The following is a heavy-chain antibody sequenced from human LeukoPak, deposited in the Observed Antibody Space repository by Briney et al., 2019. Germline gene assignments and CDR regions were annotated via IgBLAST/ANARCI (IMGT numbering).Heavy chain of an antibody. V-gene: IGHV3-64D*06. CDR1: GCTFSSCA. J-gene: IGHJ4*02. CDR3: VKGEWLRLPAFDY. D-gene: IGHD5-12*01. Sequence: WGSLTLSCSVSGCTFSSCAMHWVRHPQGKGMEYVSASSSYWGSTYYADSSKNRFTISRDNSTTKLYLQMSSLRAEDTAVYDCVKGEWLRLPAFDYWGQGTLVTVSS. CDR2: SSSYWGST.